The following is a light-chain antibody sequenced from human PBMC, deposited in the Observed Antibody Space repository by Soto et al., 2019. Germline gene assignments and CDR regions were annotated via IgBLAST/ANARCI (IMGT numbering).Light chain of an antibody. V-gene: IGLV2-14*01. CDR2: DVS. CDR1: SSDVGCYNY. Sequence: QSVLTQPASVSGSPGQSITISCTGTSSDVGCYNYVSWYQQHPGEAPKLMIYDVSNRPSGVSNRFSGSKSGNTASLTISGLQAEDEADYYCSSYTSSSKVFGGGTKVTVL. J-gene: IGLJ2*01. CDR3: SSYTSSSKV.